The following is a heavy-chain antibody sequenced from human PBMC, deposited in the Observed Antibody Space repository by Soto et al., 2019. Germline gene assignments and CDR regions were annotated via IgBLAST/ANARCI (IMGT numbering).Heavy chain of an antibody. D-gene: IGHD3-10*01. Sequence: QVQLVQSGAEVKKPGASVKVSCKASGYTFTNYALHWVRQAPGQRLEWMGWINAGNGTTKYSQKFQGRVTITRDTSAGTAYMELSSLRSEDTAVYYCAKDRITMVRGVLMHYWGQGTLVTVYS. CDR1: GYTFTNYA. J-gene: IGHJ4*02. V-gene: IGHV1-3*01. CDR3: AKDRITMVRGVLMHY. CDR2: INAGNGTT.